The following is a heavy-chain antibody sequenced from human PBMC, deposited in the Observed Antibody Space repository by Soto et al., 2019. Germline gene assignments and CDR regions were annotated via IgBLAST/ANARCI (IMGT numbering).Heavy chain of an antibody. D-gene: IGHD2-2*01. Sequence: ASVKVSCKASGYTFTGYYMHWVRQAPGQGLEWMRWINPNSGGTNYAQKFQGWVTMTRDTSISTAYMVLSRLRSDDTAVYYCSRDRCSSTSCYDYYYYYYGMDVWGQGTTVTVSS. V-gene: IGHV1-2*04. J-gene: IGHJ6*02. CDR1: GYTFTGYY. CDR3: SRDRCSSTSCYDYYYYYYGMDV. CDR2: INPNSGGT.